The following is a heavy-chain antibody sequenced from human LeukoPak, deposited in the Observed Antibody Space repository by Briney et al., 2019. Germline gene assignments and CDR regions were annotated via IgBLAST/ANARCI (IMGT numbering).Heavy chain of an antibody. CDR2: ISGSGGST. D-gene: IGHD3-22*01. CDR1: GFTFSSYA. Sequence: GGSLRLSCEASGFTFSSYAMTWVRQAPGKGLEWVSVISGSGGSTYYADSVKGRFTISRDNSKNTLYLQMNGLRAEDTAVYYCATSAGGGYHYFDYWGQGTLVTVSS. CDR3: ATSAGGGYHYFDY. J-gene: IGHJ4*02. V-gene: IGHV3-23*01.